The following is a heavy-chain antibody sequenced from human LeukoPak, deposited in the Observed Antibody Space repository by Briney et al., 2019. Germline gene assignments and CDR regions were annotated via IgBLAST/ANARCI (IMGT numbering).Heavy chain of an antibody. CDR1: GFTVRRYA. J-gene: IGHJ4*02. CDR3: AKIPFPYYYDSSGYYYFDY. CDR2: ISGSGGST. V-gene: IGHV3-23*01. Sequence: PGGSLRLSWAACGFTVRRYAMSGVRQGQGKGLEWVSGISGSGGSTYSADSVNGRFTISRDNSKNTLYLQMNRLRADDTAVYYCAKIPFPYYYDSSGYYYFDYWGQGTLVTVSS. D-gene: IGHD3-22*01.